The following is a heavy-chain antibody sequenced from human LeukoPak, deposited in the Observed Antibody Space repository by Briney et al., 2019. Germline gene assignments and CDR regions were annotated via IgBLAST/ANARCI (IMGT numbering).Heavy chain of an antibody. D-gene: IGHD2/OR15-2a*01. CDR3: ARYSYKNGTIPTACDY. CDR2: INHSGSI. V-gene: IGHV4-34*01. Sequence: SETLSLTCAVYGGSFSGYYWSWIRQPPGKGLEWIGEINHSGSINYNPSLKSRVTISVDTSKNQFSLKLSPVTAADTAVYYCARYSYKNGTIPTACDYWGQGTLVTVSS. CDR1: GGSFSGYY. J-gene: IGHJ4*02.